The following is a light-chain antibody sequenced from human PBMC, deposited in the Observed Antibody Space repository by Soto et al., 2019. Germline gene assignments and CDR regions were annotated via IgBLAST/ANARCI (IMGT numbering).Light chain of an antibody. Sequence: QTVVTQESSFSVSPGGTVTLTCGLSSGSVSTSYSPSWYQQTPGQSPRTLIYSTNIRSSGVPNRFSGSILENKAALTITGAQAEDESDYYCVLYMGSGVWVFGGGTKLTVL. V-gene: IGLV8-61*01. CDR2: STN. J-gene: IGLJ3*02. CDR3: VLYMGSGVWV. CDR1: SGSVSTSYS.